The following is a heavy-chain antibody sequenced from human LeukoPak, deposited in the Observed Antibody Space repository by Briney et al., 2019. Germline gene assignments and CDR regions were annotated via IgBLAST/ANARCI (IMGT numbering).Heavy chain of an antibody. CDR2: IYYSGST. CDR3: ARGRRDYYGSGSQGGNWFDP. CDR1: GGSISSGGYY. V-gene: IGHV4-31*03. Sequence: SETLSLTCTVSGGSISSGGYYWSWIRQHPGKGLEWIGYIYYSGSTYYNPSLKSRVTISVDTSKNQFSLKLSSVTAADTAVYYCARGRRDYYGSGSQGGNWFDPWGQGTLVTVSS. D-gene: IGHD3-10*01. J-gene: IGHJ5*02.